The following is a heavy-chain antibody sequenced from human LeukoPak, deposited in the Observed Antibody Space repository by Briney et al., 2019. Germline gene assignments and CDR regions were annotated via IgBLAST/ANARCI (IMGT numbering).Heavy chain of an antibody. D-gene: IGHD5-24*01. CDR2: ISYDGNAK. CDR1: GFTFSSCG. CDR3: AKGVEMATIS. V-gene: IGHV3-30*18. J-gene: IGHJ4*02. Sequence: PGGSLRLSCSASGFTFSSCGMHWVRQAPGMGLEWVAMISYDGNAKYYADSVRGRFAISRDNSKNTLYLQMNSLRAEDTAVYYCAKGVEMATISWGQGTLVTVSS.